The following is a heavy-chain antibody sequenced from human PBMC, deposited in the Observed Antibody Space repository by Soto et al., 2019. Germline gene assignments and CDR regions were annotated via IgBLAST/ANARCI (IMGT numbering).Heavy chain of an antibody. J-gene: IGHJ5*02. CDR2: IYWDDDK. CDR1: GFSLSTSGVG. D-gene: IGHD3-22*01. CDR3: AHSLIGYYYDSSGSNWFDP. Sequence: QITLKESGPPLEKPTQTLTLTCTFSGFSLSTSGVGVGWIRQPPGKALEWLALIYWDDDKRYSPSLKSRLTITKDTSKNQVVLTMTNMDPVDTATYYCAHSLIGYYYDSSGSNWFDPWGQGTLVTVSS. V-gene: IGHV2-5*02.